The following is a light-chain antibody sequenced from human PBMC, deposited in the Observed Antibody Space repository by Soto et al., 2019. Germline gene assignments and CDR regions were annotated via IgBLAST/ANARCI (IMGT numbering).Light chain of an antibody. Sequence: DIVMTQSPLSLPVTPGEPASISCRSSQSLLHSNGYNYLDWYLQKPGQSPQLLIYLGSNRASGVPDRFSGNGSGTDFTLKISRVEAEDVGVYYCMQALQTRTFGQGTKLEIK. CDR1: QSLLHSNGYNY. CDR2: LGS. CDR3: MQALQTRT. J-gene: IGKJ2*01. V-gene: IGKV2-28*01.